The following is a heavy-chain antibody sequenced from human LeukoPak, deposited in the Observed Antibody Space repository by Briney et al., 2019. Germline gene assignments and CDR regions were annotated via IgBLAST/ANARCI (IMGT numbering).Heavy chain of an antibody. Sequence: SVKVSCKASGGTFSSYAISWVRQAPGQGLEWMGGIIPIFGTANYAQKFQGRVTITADESTSTAYMELSSLRSEDTAVYYCARGYCSSTSCYRLVYYYYGMDVWGQGTTVTVSS. CDR2: IIPIFGTA. CDR1: GGTFSSYA. V-gene: IGHV1-69*13. CDR3: ARGYCSSTSCYRLVYYYYGMDV. D-gene: IGHD2-2*01. J-gene: IGHJ6*02.